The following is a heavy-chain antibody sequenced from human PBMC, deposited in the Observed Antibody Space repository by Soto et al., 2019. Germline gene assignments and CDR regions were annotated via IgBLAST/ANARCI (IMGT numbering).Heavy chain of an antibody. D-gene: IGHD1-7*01. V-gene: IGHV4-31*03. CDR1: CGSISSGGYY. Sequence: PSETLSLTFTVSCGSISSGGYYWILIRQHPGKGLEWIGYIYYSGSTYYNPSLKSRVTISVDTSKNQFSLKLSSVTAADTAVYYCARWRLNFDSGFDYWGQGTLVTVSS. CDR3: ARWRLNFDSGFDY. J-gene: IGHJ4*02. CDR2: IYYSGST.